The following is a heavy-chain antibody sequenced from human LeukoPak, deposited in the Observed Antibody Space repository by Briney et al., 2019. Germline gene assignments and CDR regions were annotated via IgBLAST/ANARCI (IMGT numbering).Heavy chain of an antibody. CDR1: GGSISSSSYY. CDR2: IYYSGST. J-gene: IGHJ4*02. Sequence: PSETLSLTCTVSGGSISSSSYYWGWIRQPPGKGLEWIGSIYYSGSTYDNPSLKSRVTISVDTSKNQFSLKLSSVTAADTAVYYCARDDPTAMEFWGQGTLVTVSS. D-gene: IGHD5-18*01. V-gene: IGHV4-39*01. CDR3: ARDDPTAMEF.